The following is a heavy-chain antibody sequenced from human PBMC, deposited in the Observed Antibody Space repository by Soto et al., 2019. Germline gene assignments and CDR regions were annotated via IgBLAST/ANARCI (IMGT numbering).Heavy chain of an antibody. V-gene: IGHV4-59*13. CDR2: IFYSGST. Sequence: SETLALTCTVSGGSITNYYWSWIRQPPGKGLEWIGYIFYSGSTNYNPSLKSRVTISVDTSKNQFSLKLNSVTAADTAVYYCARGGGVYYFDYWGQGTLVTVSS. CDR1: GGSITNYY. J-gene: IGHJ4*02. D-gene: IGHD2-8*02. CDR3: ARGGGVYYFDY.